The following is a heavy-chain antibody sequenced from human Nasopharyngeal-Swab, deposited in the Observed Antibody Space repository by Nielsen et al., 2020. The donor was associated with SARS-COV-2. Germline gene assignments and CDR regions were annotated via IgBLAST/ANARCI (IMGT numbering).Heavy chain of an antibody. CDR2: INHSGST. V-gene: IGHV4-34*01. Sequence: ESLKISCAASGFTFSSYWMSWIRQPPGKGLEWIGEINHSGSTNYNPSLKSRVTISVDTSKNQFSLKLSSVTAADTAVYYCARDGGRDIVVVPAAVPISFDYWGQGTLVTVSS. D-gene: IGHD2-2*01. J-gene: IGHJ4*02. CDR1: GFTFSSYW. CDR3: ARDGGRDIVVVPAAVPISFDY.